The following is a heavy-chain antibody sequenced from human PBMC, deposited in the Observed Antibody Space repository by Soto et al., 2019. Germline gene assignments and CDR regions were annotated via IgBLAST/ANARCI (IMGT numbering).Heavy chain of an antibody. CDR3: ARDGSLDSSGYFARLGFQH. J-gene: IGHJ1*01. D-gene: IGHD3-22*01. Sequence: QVQLVQSGAEVKKPGSSVKVSCKASGGTFSSYAISWVRQAPGQGLEWMGGIIPIFGTANYAQKFQGRVTITADESTSTAYMELSSLRSEDTAVYYCARDGSLDSSGYFARLGFQHWGQGTLVTVSS. V-gene: IGHV1-69*12. CDR1: GGTFSSYA. CDR2: IIPIFGTA.